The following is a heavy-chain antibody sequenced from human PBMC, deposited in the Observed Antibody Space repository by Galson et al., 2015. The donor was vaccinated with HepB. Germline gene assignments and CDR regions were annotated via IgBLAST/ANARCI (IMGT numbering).Heavy chain of an antibody. V-gene: IGHV3-30*04. J-gene: IGHJ4*02. CDR1: GFTFSSYA. CDR2: ISYDGSNK. D-gene: IGHD2-15*01. Sequence: SLRLSCAASGFTFSSYAMHWVRQAPGKGLEWVAVISYDGSNKYYADSVKGRFTISRDNSENTLYLQMNSLRAEDTAVYYCARDYCSGGSCLFFDYWGQGTLVTVSS. CDR3: ARDYCSGGSCLFFDY.